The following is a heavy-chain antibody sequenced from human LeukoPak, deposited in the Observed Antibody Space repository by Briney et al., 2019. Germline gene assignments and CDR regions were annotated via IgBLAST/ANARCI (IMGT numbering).Heavy chain of an antibody. J-gene: IGHJ3*02. D-gene: IGHD3-22*01. V-gene: IGHV4-61*01. CDR1: GDSVRSDSHY. CDR2: VYYSGRT. CDR3: VRETATYYYDSRGYYRQIEVFDI. Sequence: SGTLSLTCSVSGDSVRSDSHYWSWIRQSPGKGLEWIGNVYYSGRTAYNPSLKSRVTISVDISKNQFSLQLNSVTAADTAVYYCVRETATYYYDSRGYYRQIEVFDIWGQGTPVIVSS.